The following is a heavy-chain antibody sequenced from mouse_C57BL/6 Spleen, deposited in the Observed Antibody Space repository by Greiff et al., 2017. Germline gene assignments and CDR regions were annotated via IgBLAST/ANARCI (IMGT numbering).Heavy chain of an antibody. CDR1: GFTFSSYA. CDR2: ISSGGDYI. J-gene: IGHJ2*01. V-gene: IGHV5-9-1*02. Sequence: EVQVVESGEGLVKPGGSLKLSCAASGFTFSSYAMSWVRQTPEKRLEWVAYISSGGDYIYYADTVKGRFTISRDNARNTLYLQMSSLKSEDTAMYYCTRVGSSGYPFDYWGQGTTLTVSS. CDR3: TRVGSSGYPFDY. D-gene: IGHD3-2*02.